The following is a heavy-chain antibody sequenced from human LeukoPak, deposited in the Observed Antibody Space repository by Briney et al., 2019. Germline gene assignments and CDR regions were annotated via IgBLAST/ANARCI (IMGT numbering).Heavy chain of an antibody. V-gene: IGHV3-23*01. CDR1: GFTFSSYS. D-gene: IGHD2-2*01. CDR2: ISGSAGST. Sequence: GGSLRLSCAASGFTFSSYSMNWVRQAPGKGLEWVSGISGSAGSTYYADAVKGRFTISRYNSKNTLYLQMNSLRVEDTAVYYCARGGGCSSTSCNNWFDPWGQGTLVTVSS. J-gene: IGHJ5*02. CDR3: ARGGGCSSTSCNNWFDP.